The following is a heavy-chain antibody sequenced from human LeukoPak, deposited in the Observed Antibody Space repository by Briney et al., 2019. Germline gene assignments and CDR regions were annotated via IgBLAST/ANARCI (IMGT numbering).Heavy chain of an antibody. J-gene: IGHJ6*03. D-gene: IGHD3-10*01. Sequence: PSETLSLTCTVSGGSISSYYWSWIRQPAGKGLEWIGRIYTSGSTNYNPSLKSRVTMSVGTSKNQFSLKLSSVTAADTAVYYCARVRWFGESPIPNYYYYYYMDVWGKGTTVTVSS. CDR2: IYTSGST. V-gene: IGHV4-4*07. CDR3: ARVRWFGESPIPNYYYYYYMDV. CDR1: GGSISSYY.